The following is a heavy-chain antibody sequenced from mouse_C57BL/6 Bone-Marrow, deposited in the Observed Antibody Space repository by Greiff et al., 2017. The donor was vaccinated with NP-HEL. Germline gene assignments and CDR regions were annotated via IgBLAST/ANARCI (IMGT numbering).Heavy chain of an antibody. J-gene: IGHJ1*03. CDR2: ISYDGSN. D-gene: IGHD2-14*01. CDR3: ARDGRYDGNFDV. V-gene: IGHV3-6*01. CDR1: GYSITSGYY. Sequence: VQLKESGPGLVKPSQSLSLTCSVTGYSITSGYYWNWIRQFPGNKLEWMGYISYDGSNNYNPSLKNRISITRDTSKNQFFLKLNSVTTEDTATYYCARDGRYDGNFDVWGTGTTVTVSS.